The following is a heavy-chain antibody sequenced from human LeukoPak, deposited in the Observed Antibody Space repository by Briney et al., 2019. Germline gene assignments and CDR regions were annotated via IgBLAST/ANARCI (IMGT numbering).Heavy chain of an antibody. CDR2: INYSGST. V-gene: IGHV4-59*01. J-gene: IGHJ3*02. CDR3: ARAGRWDIVVVPAAKNAFDI. CDR1: GDSISSYY. D-gene: IGHD2-2*01. Sequence: PSETLSLTCTVSGDSISSYYWNWIRQPPGKGLEWIGFINYSGSTNYDPSLKSRVTISVDTSKNQFSLKLSSVTAADTAVYYCARAGRWDIVVVPAAKNAFDIWGQGTMVTVSS.